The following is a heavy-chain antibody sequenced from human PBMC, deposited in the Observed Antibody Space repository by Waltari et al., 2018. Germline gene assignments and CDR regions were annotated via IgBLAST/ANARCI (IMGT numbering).Heavy chain of an antibody. Sequence: QVQLVQSGAEVKKPGASVKVSCKASGYTFTSYGISWVRQAPGQGLEWMGWISAYNGNTNYAQKLQGRVTMTTDTSTSTAYRELRSLRSDDTAVYYCARDPSSSPGGVYYYGMDVWGQGTTVTVSS. CDR3: ARDPSSSPGGVYYYGMDV. CDR1: GYTFTSYG. D-gene: IGHD6-13*01. J-gene: IGHJ6*02. V-gene: IGHV1-18*01. CDR2: ISAYNGNT.